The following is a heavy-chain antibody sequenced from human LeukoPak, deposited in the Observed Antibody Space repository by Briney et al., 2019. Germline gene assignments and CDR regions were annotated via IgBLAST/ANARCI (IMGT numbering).Heavy chain of an antibody. D-gene: IGHD1-26*01. J-gene: IGHJ4*02. Sequence: PGGSLRLSCAASGFTFSNYWMNWVRQAPGKGLECLANIKQDGSETYYADSVKGRFTISRDNSKNTLYLQMNSLRAEDTAVYYCARAIGRVGATSYYFDYWGQGTLVTVSS. CDR2: IKQDGSET. V-gene: IGHV3-7*03. CDR1: GFTFSNYW. CDR3: ARAIGRVGATSYYFDY.